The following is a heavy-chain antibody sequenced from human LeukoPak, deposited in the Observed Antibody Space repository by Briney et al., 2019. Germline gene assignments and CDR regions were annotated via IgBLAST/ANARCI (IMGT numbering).Heavy chain of an antibody. Sequence: GASVKVSCKASGYTFTSYGISWVRQAPGQGLEWTGWISAFNGNTNYAQKLQGRVTMTTDTSTSTAYMELRSLRSDDTAVYYCASGGGSYLISCFDYWGPGTLVTVSS. CDR1: GYTFTSYG. D-gene: IGHD1-26*01. V-gene: IGHV1-18*01. J-gene: IGHJ4*02. CDR3: ASGGGSYLISCFDY. CDR2: ISAFNGNT.